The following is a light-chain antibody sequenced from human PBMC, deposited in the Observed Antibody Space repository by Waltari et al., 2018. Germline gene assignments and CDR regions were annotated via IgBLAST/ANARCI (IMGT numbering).Light chain of an antibody. CDR1: QSVRTF. Sequence: EVVLTQSPAILSLSPGERATLSCRASQSVRTFVAWYQKKPGQAPRLLIYDASNRATGIPARFSGSGSGTDFTLTISSLEPEDFAVYYCQQRSDWLTFGGGTRVEIK. CDR3: QQRSDWLT. V-gene: IGKV3-11*01. CDR2: DAS. J-gene: IGKJ4*01.